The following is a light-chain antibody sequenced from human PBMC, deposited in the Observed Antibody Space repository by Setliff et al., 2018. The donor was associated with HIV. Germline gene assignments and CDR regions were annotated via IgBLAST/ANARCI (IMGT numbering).Light chain of an antibody. Sequence: QSVLTQPPSASGTPGHRFTISCSGSTSNIGSNTVAWYQHLPGTAPKLLIFRNVQRPSGVPDRFSASKSGTSASLAISGLQSEDEADYYCAAWDDGLNGPVVGGGTK. J-gene: IGLJ2*01. CDR3: AAWDDGLNGPV. CDR2: RNV. CDR1: TSNIGSNT. V-gene: IGLV1-44*01.